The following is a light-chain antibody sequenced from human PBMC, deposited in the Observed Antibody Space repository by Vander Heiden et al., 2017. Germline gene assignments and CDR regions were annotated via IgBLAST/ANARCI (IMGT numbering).Light chain of an antibody. Sequence: DIQMTQSPSSLSASVGDRVTITCRSSQSISSYLNWYQQKPGKAPKLLSYAASRLQSGVPSRFSGSGSGTDFTLTISSLQPEDFATYYCQQSYSTPPLTFGGGTKVEIK. CDR1: QSISSY. J-gene: IGKJ4*01. V-gene: IGKV1-39*01. CDR3: QQSYSTPPLT. CDR2: AAS.